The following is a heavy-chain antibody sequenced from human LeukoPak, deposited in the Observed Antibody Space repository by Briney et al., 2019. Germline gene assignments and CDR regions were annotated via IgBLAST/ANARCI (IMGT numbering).Heavy chain of an antibody. CDR2: IIPILGIA. Sequence: SVKVSCKASGGTFSSYAISWVRQAPGQGLEWMGRIIPILGIANYAQKFQGRVTITADKSTSTAYMELSSLRSEDTAVYYCARDLCGGDCYSGAFDIWGQGTMVTVSS. CDR1: GGTFSSYA. J-gene: IGHJ3*02. D-gene: IGHD2-21*02. CDR3: ARDLCGGDCYSGAFDI. V-gene: IGHV1-69*04.